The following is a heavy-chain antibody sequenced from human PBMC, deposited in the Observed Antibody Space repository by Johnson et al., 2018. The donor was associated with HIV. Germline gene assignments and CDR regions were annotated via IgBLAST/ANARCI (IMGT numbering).Heavy chain of an antibody. Sequence: QVQLVESGGGVVQPGRSLRLSSAASGFTFSTYAIHWVRQAPGKGLEWVAVIWYDGSNKYYVDSVKGRFTISRDKSKNTLYLQMNSLRAEDTAVYYCAKDGAMAFDIWGQGTLVTVSS. CDR2: IWYDGSNK. J-gene: IGHJ3*02. CDR3: AKDGAMAFDI. D-gene: IGHD2-2*01. CDR1: GFTFSTYA. V-gene: IGHV3-30*04.